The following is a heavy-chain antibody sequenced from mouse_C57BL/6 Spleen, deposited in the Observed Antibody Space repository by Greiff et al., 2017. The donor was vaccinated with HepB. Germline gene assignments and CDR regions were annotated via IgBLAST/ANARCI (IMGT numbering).Heavy chain of an antibody. V-gene: IGHV5-16*01. J-gene: IGHJ3*01. CDR2: INYDGSST. Sequence: EVKVVESEGGLVQPGSSMKLSCTASGFTFSDYYMAWVRQVPEKGLEWVANINYDGSSTYYLDSLKSRFIISRDNAKNILYLQMSSLKSEDTATYYCARGQLGAWFAYWGQGTLVTVSA. CDR3: ARGQLGAWFAY. CDR1: GFTFSDYY. D-gene: IGHD4-1*02.